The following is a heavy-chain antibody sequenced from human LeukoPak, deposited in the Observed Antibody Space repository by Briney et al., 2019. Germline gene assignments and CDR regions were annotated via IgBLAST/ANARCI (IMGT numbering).Heavy chain of an antibody. CDR1: GFTFSTSG. D-gene: IGHD2-15*01. CDR2: IWYDGSNK. J-gene: IGHJ5*02. Sequence: GGSLRLSCAASGFTFSTSGMHWVRQAPGKGLEWVAVIWYDGSNKHYAESVKGRFSISRDNVKNTLYLQMNSLRVEDTAVYYCARDPRNVGLAPWGQGTLVTVSS. V-gene: IGHV3-33*01. CDR3: ARDPRNVGLAP.